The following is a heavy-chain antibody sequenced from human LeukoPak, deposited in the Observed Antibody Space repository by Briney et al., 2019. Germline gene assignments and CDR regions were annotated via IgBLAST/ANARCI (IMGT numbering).Heavy chain of an antibody. J-gene: IGHJ4*02. CDR2: ISSSSSYI. V-gene: IGHV3-21*01. D-gene: IGHD6-6*01. Sequence: PGGSLRLSWAASGFTFSSYSMNWVRQAPGKGLEWVSSISSSSSYIYYADSVKGRFTISRDNAKNSLYLQMNSLRAEDTAVYYCARDRGYSSSSTLSYWGQGTLVTVSS. CDR1: GFTFSSYS. CDR3: ARDRGYSSSSTLSY.